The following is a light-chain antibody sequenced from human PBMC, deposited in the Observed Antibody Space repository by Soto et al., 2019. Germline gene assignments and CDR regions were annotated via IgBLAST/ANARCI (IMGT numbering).Light chain of an antibody. CDR1: RSNIGSNT. J-gene: IGLJ3*02. CDR3: AAWDDRLNGRGV. CDR2: SNN. Sequence: QSVLTQPPSASGTPGQRVTISCSGSRSNIGSNTVNWYQQLPGTAPKLLIYSNNQRPSGVPDRFSGSRSGTSASLAISGLQSEDEGDYYCAAWDDRLNGRGVFGGGTKVTVL. V-gene: IGLV1-44*01.